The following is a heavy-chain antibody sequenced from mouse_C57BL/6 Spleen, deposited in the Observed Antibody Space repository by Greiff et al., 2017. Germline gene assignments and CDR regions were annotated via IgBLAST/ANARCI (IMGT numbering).Heavy chain of an antibody. Sequence: QVQLQQPGAELVRPGTSVKLSCKASGYTFTSYWMHWVKQRPGQGLEWIGVIDPSDSYTNYNQKFKGKATLTVDTSSSTAYMQLSSLTSEDSAVYYCARCLLWYQIDLYYFDYWGQGTTLTVSS. CDR1: GYTFTSYW. D-gene: IGHD2-1*01. V-gene: IGHV1-59*01. CDR2: IDPSDSYT. J-gene: IGHJ2*01. CDR3: ARCLLWYQIDLYYFDY.